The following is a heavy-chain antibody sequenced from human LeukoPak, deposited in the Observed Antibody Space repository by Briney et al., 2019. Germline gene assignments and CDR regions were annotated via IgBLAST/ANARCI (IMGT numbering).Heavy chain of an antibody. CDR3: ARGGEYCSSTSCYSGWFDP. V-gene: IGHV1-8*01. CDR1: GYTFTSYD. Sequence: ASVKVSCKASGYTFTSYDINWVRQATGQGLEWMGWMNPNSGNTGYAQKFQGRVTMTRNTSISTAYMELSSLRSEDPAVYYCARGGEYCSSTSCYSGWFDPWGQGTLVTVSS. CDR2: MNPNSGNT. J-gene: IGHJ5*02. D-gene: IGHD2-2*01.